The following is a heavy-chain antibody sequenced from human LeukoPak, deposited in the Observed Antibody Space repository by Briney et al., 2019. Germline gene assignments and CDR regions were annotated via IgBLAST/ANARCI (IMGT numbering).Heavy chain of an antibody. D-gene: IGHD6-13*01. CDR2: IRYDGSNR. CDR3: AKRPSSSSPIDY. CDR1: GFTFSSYG. V-gene: IGHV3-30*02. Sequence: GGSLRLSCAASGFTFSSYGMHWVRQAPGKGLEWVAFIRYDGSNRYYADSVKGRFTISRDNSKNTLYLQMNSLRAEDTAVYYCAKRPSSSSPIDYWGQGTLVTVSS. J-gene: IGHJ4*02.